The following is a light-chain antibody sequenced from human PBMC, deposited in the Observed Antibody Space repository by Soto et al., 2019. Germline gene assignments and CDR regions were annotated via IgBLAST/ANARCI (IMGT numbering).Light chain of an antibody. J-gene: IGLJ2*01. CDR3: SSYTTSSTLVV. CDR2: DVS. Sequence: QSALTQPASVSGSPGQSITISCTGASSDVGNYDSVSWYQQHPGKAPRLIIYDVSNRPSGVSNRFSGSKSGNTASLTISGLQAEDEAYYYCSSYTTSSTLVVFGGGTKLTVL. CDR1: SSDVGNYDS. V-gene: IGLV2-14*01.